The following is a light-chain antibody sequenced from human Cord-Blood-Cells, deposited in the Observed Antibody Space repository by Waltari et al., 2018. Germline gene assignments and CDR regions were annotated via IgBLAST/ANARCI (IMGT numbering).Light chain of an antibody. CDR1: QSVLNSSNNKNY. J-gene: IGKJ4*01. Sequence: IVLSQSPDSLAVFVADRATTTSQSSQSVLNSSNNKNYLPWYQQKPGQPPKLLIYWAYTRESGVPDRFSGSGSGTDFTLTISSLQAEDVAVYYCQQYYSTPLTFGGGTKVEIK. V-gene: IGKV4-1*01. CDR2: WAY. CDR3: QQYYSTPLT.